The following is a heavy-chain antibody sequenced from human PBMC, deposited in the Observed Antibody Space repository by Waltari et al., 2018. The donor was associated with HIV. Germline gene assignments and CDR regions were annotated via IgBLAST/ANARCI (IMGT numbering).Heavy chain of an antibody. D-gene: IGHD3-3*01. V-gene: IGHV3-7*01. Sequence: EVQLMGSGGGLVQSGGSLRRACAACGILLANSWTSWVRKSPGKGLEWVAYVKGDGSEKYYMGTVKGRFTIYRDNAKNSMFLQLNSLRGKDTAVYYCARIGAFPHNYAIDFWGQGTTVTVSS. CDR2: VKGDGSEK. CDR3: ARIGAFPHNYAIDF. CDR1: GILLANSW. J-gene: IGHJ6*02.